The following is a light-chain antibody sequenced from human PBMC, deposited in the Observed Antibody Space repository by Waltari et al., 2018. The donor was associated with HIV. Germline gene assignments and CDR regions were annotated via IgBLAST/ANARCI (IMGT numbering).Light chain of an antibody. CDR1: SSDVGSYNL. V-gene: IGLV2-23*01. J-gene: IGLJ3*02. CDR3: CSYAGSSNWV. CDR2: EGI. Sequence: QSALTQPASVSGSPGQSITISCTGSSSDVGSYNLVSWYQQHPGKAPKLMIYEGIKRPSGVSNRFSGSKSGNTPSLTISGLQAEDEADYYCCSYAGSSNWVFGGGTKLTVL.